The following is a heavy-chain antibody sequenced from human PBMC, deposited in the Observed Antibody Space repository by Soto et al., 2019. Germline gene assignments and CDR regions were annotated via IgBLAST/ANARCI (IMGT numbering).Heavy chain of an antibody. CDR3: ARESSSSSFDY. Sequence: ASVKVSCKASGYIFTYYYMHWVRQAPGQGLGWMGRINPNSGGTNYAQKFQGRVTMTRDTSISTAYMELSRLRSDDTAVYYCARESSSSSFDYWGQGTLVTVSS. J-gene: IGHJ4*02. V-gene: IGHV1-2*06. D-gene: IGHD6-6*01. CDR1: GYIFTYYY. CDR2: INPNSGGT.